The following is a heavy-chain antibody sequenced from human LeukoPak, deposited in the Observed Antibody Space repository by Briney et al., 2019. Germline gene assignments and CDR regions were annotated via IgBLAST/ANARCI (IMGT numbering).Heavy chain of an antibody. Sequence: GESLKISCKGSGYTFTNYWIGWVRQMPGKGLEWMGIIYPGDSDTRYSPSFQGQVTISADKSISTAYLQWSSLKASDSAVYYCARRNGDYAADYWGQGTLVTVSS. D-gene: IGHD4-17*01. CDR1: GYTFTNYW. J-gene: IGHJ4*02. CDR2: IYPGDSDT. CDR3: ARRNGDYAADY. V-gene: IGHV5-51*01.